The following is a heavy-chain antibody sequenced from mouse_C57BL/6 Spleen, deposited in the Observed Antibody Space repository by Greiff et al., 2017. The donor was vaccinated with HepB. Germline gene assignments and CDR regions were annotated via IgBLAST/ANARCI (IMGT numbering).Heavy chain of an antibody. D-gene: IGHD1-1*01. CDR1: GYTFTSYW. J-gene: IGHJ3*01. CDR2: IHPNSGST. CDR3: ARSHLDYYGSSYGAY. Sequence: QVQLQQPGAELVKPGASVKLSCKASGYTFTSYWMHWVKQRPGQGLEWIGMIHPNSGSTNYNEKFKSKATLTVDKSSSTAYMQLSSLTSEDSAVYYCARSHLDYYGSSYGAYWGQGTLVTVSA. V-gene: IGHV1-64*01.